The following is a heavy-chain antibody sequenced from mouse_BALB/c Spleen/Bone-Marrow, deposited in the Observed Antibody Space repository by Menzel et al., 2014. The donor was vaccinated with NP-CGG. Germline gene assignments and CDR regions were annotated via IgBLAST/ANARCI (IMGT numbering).Heavy chain of an antibody. CDR3: ARGGNWDDFDV. V-gene: IGHV5-17*02. Sequence: DVKLQESGGGLVQPGGSRKLSCAASGFTFSSFGMHWVRQAPEKGLEWVAYISSGSTAICYVDTVKGRFTISRDNPKNTLFLQTTSLRSEDTAMYYCARGGNWDDFDVWGAGTTVTVSS. CDR1: GFTFSSFG. D-gene: IGHD4-1*01. CDR2: ISSGSTAI. J-gene: IGHJ1*01.